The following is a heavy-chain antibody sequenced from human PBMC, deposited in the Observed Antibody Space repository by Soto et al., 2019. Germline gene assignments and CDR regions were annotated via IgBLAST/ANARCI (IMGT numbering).Heavy chain of an antibody. CDR3: ARLYGDYANYYYYSVMDV. J-gene: IGHJ6*02. CDR1: GGYISSYY. CDR2: IYTSGST. V-gene: IGHV4-4*07. D-gene: IGHD4-17*01. Sequence: PSATLSINCTVSGGYISSYYWSWIRQPAGKGLEWIGRIYTSGSTNYNPSLKSRVTMSVDTSKNQVSLKLSSVTAADTAVYYCARLYGDYANYYYYSVMDVWGQVTTVTVSS.